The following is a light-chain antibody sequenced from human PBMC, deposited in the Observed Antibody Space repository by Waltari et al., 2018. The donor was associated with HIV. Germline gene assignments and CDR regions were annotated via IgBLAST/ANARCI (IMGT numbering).Light chain of an antibody. CDR3: QQYNNWPPWT. Sequence: EIVMTQSPATLSVSPGERATLSCRASQSVSSNLAWYQQKPGQAPRLLIYGASIRATGIPARFSGSGSGTESTLTISILQSEDFAVYYCQQYNNWPPWTFGQGTKVEIK. CDR1: QSVSSN. J-gene: IGKJ1*01. CDR2: GAS. V-gene: IGKV3D-15*03.